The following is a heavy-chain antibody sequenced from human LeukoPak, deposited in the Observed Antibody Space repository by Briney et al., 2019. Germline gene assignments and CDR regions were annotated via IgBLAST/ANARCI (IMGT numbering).Heavy chain of an antibody. CDR1: GGSFSGYY. D-gene: IGHD6-13*01. CDR2: INHSGST. V-gene: IGHV4-34*01. J-gene: IGHJ4*02. CDR3: ARGRSSGWYKKPLDY. Sequence: PSETLSLTCAVYGGSFSGYYWSWIRQPPGKGLEWIGEINHSGSTNYNPSLKSRVTISVDTSKNQFSLKLSSVTAADTAVYYCARGRSSGWYKKPLDYWGQGTLVTVSS.